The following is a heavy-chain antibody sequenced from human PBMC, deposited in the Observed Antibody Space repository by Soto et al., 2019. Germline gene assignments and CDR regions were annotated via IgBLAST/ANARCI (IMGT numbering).Heavy chain of an antibody. CDR2: IYASGSP. V-gene: IGHV4-59*01. J-gene: IGHJ4*02. CDR3: ARGVGSSPPRY. D-gene: IGHD1-26*01. Sequence: ETLSLTCTISGGSISVYYWSWVRQPPGHELEWIGYIYASGSPYYNPSLRSRVTISADTSKNQISLKLTSPTAADTAVSYCARGVGSSPPRYWGRGTLVTVSS. CDR1: GGSISVYY.